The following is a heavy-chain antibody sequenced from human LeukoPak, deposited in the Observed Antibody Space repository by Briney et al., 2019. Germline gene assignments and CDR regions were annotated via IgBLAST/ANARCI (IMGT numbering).Heavy chain of an antibody. CDR2: IRGSGGST. Sequence: GGSLRLSCAASGFTFSSYAMSWVRQAPGKGLEWDSAIRGSGGSTYYADSVKGRFTISRDNSKNTLYLQMNSLRVEDTAVYYCAKEGAASSGWYGDAFDIWGQGTMVTVSS. CDR1: GFTFSSYA. D-gene: IGHD6-19*01. J-gene: IGHJ3*02. CDR3: AKEGAASSGWYGDAFDI. V-gene: IGHV3-23*01.